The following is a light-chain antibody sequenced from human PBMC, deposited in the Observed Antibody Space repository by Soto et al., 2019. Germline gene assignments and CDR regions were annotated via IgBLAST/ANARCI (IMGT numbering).Light chain of an antibody. Sequence: QSALTQPPSASGSPGQSVTLSCTGTINDVGGYSYVSWYQQHPGKAPKLMIYEVNKRPSGVPDRFSGSKSGNTASLTVSGLQAEDEADYYCSSYAGSNIFLVFGGGTKVTVL. CDR3: SSYAGSNIFLV. CDR1: INDVGGYSY. V-gene: IGLV2-8*01. CDR2: EVN. J-gene: IGLJ2*01.